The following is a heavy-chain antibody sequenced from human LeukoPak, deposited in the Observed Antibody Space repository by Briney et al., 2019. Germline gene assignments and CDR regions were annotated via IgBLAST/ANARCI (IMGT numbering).Heavy chain of an antibody. CDR3: ARGLYSSRTRTNWFDP. V-gene: IGHV4-59*01. D-gene: IGHD6-13*01. CDR2: IYYSGCT. Sequence: SETLSLTCTVSGGSISSYYWSWIRQPPGKGLEWIGYIYYSGCTNYNPSLKSRVTISVDTSKNQFSLKLSSVTAADTAVYYCARGLYSSRTRTNWFDPWGQGTLVTVSS. J-gene: IGHJ5*02. CDR1: GGSISSYY.